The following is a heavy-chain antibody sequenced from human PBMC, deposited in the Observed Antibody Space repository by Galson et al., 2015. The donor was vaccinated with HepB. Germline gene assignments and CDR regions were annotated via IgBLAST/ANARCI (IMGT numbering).Heavy chain of an antibody. D-gene: IGHD2-2*02. CDR3: ARQSGGYCSSTSCYSPRYYYYYMDV. CDR1: GFTFSSYS. J-gene: IGHJ6*03. CDR2: ISSSSSYI. Sequence: SLRLSCAASGFTFSSYSMNWVRQAPGKGLEWVSSISSSSSYIYYADSVKGRFTISRDNAKNSLYLQMNSLGAEDTAVYYCARQSGGYCSSTSCYSPRYYYYYMDVWGKGTTVTVSS. V-gene: IGHV3-21*01.